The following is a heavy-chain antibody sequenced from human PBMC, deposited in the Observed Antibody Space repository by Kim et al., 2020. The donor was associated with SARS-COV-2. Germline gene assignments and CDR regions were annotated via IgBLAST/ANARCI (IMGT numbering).Heavy chain of an antibody. V-gene: IGHV3-53*01. D-gene: IGHD3-10*01. Sequence: YYADSVKGRFTISRDNSKNTLYLQMNSLRAEDTAVYYCARDGRGDNWFDPWGQGTLVTVSS. CDR3: ARDGRGDNWFDP. J-gene: IGHJ5*02.